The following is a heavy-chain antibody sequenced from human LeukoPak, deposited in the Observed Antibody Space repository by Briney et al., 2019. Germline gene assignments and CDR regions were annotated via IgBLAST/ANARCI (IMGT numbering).Heavy chain of an antibody. J-gene: IGHJ3*02. CDR1: GFTFDDYG. D-gene: IGHD5-24*01. V-gene: IGHV3-20*04. Sequence: GGSLRLSCPASGFTFDDYGMSWVRQAPGKGLEWVSGINWNGGSTGYADSVKGRFTISRDNAKNSLYLQMNSLRAEDTALYYCARVRNGYSYDAFDIWGQGTMVTVSS. CDR3: ARVRNGYSYDAFDI. CDR2: INWNGGST.